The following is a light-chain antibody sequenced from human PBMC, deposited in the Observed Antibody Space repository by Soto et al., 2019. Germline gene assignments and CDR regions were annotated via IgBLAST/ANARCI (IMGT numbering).Light chain of an antibody. Sequence: EIVLTQSPGTLSLSPGERATLSSRASQSVSNNYLAWYQQKPGQAPRLLIYGASSRATGIPDRFSGSGSGTDFTLTISRLEPEDFAVYYCQQYGSSGTFGQGTNVDI. V-gene: IGKV3-20*01. J-gene: IGKJ1*01. CDR1: QSVSNNY. CDR2: GAS. CDR3: QQYGSSGT.